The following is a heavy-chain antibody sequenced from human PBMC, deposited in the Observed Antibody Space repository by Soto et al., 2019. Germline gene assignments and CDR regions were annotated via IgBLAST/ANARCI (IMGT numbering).Heavy chain of an antibody. CDR1: GFSLSTSGVG. J-gene: IGHJ6*02. Sequence: QITLKESGPPLVKPTQTLTLTCTFSGFSLSTSGVGVGWIRQPPGKALEWLALIYWDDDKRYSPSLKSRLTITKDTXXNXVXXTMPNMDPVDTATYYRAHSVTTVTLYYYYSYGMDVWGQGTTVTVSS. D-gene: IGHD4-17*01. CDR2: IYWDDDK. V-gene: IGHV2-5*02. CDR3: AHSVTTVTLYYYYSYGMDV.